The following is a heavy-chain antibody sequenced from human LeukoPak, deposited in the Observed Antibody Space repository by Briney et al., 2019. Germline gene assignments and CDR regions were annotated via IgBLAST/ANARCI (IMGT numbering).Heavy chain of an antibody. D-gene: IGHD1-26*01. CDR2: ISSNGGGT. CDR1: GFTFSSYA. Sequence: GGSLRLSCSASGFTFSSYAMYWVRQAPGKGLEYVSSISSNGGGTHYADSVKGRFTISRDNSKNTLYLQMSSLRADDTAVYYCVRPMVGATFGYWSQGTLVTVSS. CDR3: VRPMVGATFGY. J-gene: IGHJ4*02. V-gene: IGHV3-64D*06.